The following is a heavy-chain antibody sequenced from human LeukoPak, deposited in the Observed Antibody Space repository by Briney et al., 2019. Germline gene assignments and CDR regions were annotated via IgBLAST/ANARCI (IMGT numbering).Heavy chain of an antibody. CDR3: ARDLSRFGDDWFDP. D-gene: IGHD3-10*01. CDR1: GYTFTGYY. J-gene: IGHJ5*02. V-gene: IGHV1-2*06. Sequence: ASVKVSCKASGYTFTGYYMHWVRQAPGQGLEWMGRINPNSGGTNYAQKFQGRVTMTRDTSISTAYMELSRLRSDDTAVYYCARDLSRFGDDWFDPWGQGTLVTVSS. CDR2: INPNSGGT.